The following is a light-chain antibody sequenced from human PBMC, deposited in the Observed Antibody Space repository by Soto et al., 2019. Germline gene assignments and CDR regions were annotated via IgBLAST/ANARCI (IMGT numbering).Light chain of an antibody. J-gene: IGLJ1*01. CDR2: EVS. CDR3: SSYAGSSSPYYV. Sequence: QPVLTQPPSASGSPGQSVTFSCTGTSSDVGAYDHVSWYQQHPGKAPKLMIYEVSRRSSGVPDRFSGSKAGNTASLTVSGLQAEDEADYYCSSYAGSSSPYYVFGTGTKLTVL. V-gene: IGLV2-8*01. CDR1: SSDVGAYDH.